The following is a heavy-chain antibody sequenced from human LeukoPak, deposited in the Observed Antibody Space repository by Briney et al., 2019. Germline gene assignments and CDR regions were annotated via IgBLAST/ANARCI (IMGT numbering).Heavy chain of an antibody. CDR3: ARDRYSSSWYPEGPNNWFDP. CDR1: GYTFTSYD. J-gene: IGHJ5*02. V-gene: IGHV1-8*03. D-gene: IGHD6-13*01. CDR2: MNPNSGNT. Sequence: AASVKVSCKASGYTFTSYDINWVRQATGQGLEWMGWMNPNSGNTGYAQKFQGRVTITRNTSISTAYMELSSLRSEDTAVYYCARDRYSSSWYPEGPNNWFDPWGQGTLVTVSS.